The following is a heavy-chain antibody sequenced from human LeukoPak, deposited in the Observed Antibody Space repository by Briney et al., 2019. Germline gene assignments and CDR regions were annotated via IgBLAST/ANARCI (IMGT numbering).Heavy chain of an antibody. J-gene: IGHJ3*01. CDR3: ARSRSEGDAFDG. CDR2: INHSGST. V-gene: IGHV4-34*01. D-gene: IGHD1-26*01. Sequence: PSETLSLTCAVYGGSFSGYYWSWIRQPPGKGLEWIWEINHSGSTNYNPSLKSRVTISVDTSKNQFSLKLSSVTAADTAVYYCARSRSEGDAFDGSGQGRLLTVSS. CDR1: GGSFSGYY.